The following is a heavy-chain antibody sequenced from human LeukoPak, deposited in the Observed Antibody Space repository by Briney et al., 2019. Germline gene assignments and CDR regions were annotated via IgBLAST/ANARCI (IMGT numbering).Heavy chain of an antibody. V-gene: IGHV3-21*01. CDR2: ISSSSYI. CDR3: ARGMIVVVGPNDY. Sequence: GGSLRLSCAASGFTFSSYSMNWGRQAPGKGLEWVSSISSSSYIYYADSVKGRFTISRDNAKNSLYLQMNSLRAEDTAVYYCARGMIVVVGPNDYWGQGTLVTVSS. J-gene: IGHJ4*02. CDR1: GFTFSSYS. D-gene: IGHD3-22*01.